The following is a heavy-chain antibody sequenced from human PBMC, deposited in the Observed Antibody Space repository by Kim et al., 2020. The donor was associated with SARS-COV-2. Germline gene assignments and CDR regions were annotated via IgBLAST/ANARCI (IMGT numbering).Heavy chain of an antibody. J-gene: IGHJ4*02. D-gene: IGHD3-22*01. V-gene: IGHV4-39*07. Sequence: KNRVTISVDTSKNQFSLKLSSVTAADTAVYYCARGTQRITMIVVVITPFDYWGQGTLVTVSS. CDR3: ARGTQRITMIVVVITPFDY.